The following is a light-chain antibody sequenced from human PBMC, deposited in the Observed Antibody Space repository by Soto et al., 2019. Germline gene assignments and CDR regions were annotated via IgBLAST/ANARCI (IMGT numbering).Light chain of an antibody. CDR2: YAS. CDR3: QQYGSSPET. V-gene: IGKV3-20*01. CDR1: QSVSSY. Sequence: DIVCLQSPATLSLSPGVKATVACRASQSVSSYLAWYQQKPGQAPRLLIYYASNRATGIPDRFSGSGSGTDITLTIGGLEPEDIAVYYCQQYGSSPETFGGGTKVDI. J-gene: IGKJ4*01.